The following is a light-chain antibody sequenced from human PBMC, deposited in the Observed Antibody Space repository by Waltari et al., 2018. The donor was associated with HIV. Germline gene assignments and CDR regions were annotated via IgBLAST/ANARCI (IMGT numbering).Light chain of an antibody. J-gene: IGLJ3*02. V-gene: IGLV1-40*01. Sequence: QSVLTQPPSVSGAPGQRVTISCTGNSSNTGAGLDVYWYQQLPETAPKLLIYGDTNRPSGVPDRFSGSKSGTSASLAITGLQAEDEADYYCQSYDSGLSVVFGGGTKLTVL. CDR2: GDT. CDR1: SSNTGAGLD. CDR3: QSYDSGLSVV.